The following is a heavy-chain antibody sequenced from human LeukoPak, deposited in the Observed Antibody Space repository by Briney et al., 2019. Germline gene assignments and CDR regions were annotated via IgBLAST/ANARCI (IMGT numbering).Heavy chain of an antibody. J-gene: IGHJ5*02. V-gene: IGHV3-23*01. CDR2: ISGSGGST. CDR1: GFTFSSYA. Sequence: GSLRLSCAASGFTFSSYAMSWVRQAPGKGLEWVSAISGSGGSTYYADSAKGRFTISRDNSKNTLYLQMNSLRAEDTAVYYCAKDLVDYGSGRDNWFDTWGQGTLVTVSS. D-gene: IGHD3-10*01. CDR3: AKDLVDYGSGRDNWFDT.